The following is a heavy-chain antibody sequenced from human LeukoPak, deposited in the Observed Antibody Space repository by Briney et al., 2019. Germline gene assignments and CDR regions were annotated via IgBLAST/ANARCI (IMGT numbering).Heavy chain of an antibody. V-gene: IGHV3-21*01. CDR1: GFIFSSFS. CDR2: ISSSSGDL. D-gene: IGHD3-10*01. Sequence: GGSLRLSCAASGFIFSSFSMHWVRQALGKGLEWVSSISSSSGDLYYADSVKGRFTISRDNAKNSLYLQMDSLRAEDTAVYYCTREGETVSFDPWGQGTLVTVSS. CDR3: TREGETVSFDP. J-gene: IGHJ5*02.